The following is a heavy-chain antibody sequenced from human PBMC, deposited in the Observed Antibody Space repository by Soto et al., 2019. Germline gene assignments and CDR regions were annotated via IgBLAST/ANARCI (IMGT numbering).Heavy chain of an antibody. J-gene: IGHJ4*02. CDR3: ARDRSSGYVSYSFEY. D-gene: IGHD3-22*01. V-gene: IGHV4-38-2*02. CDR1: GYLFSSGYY. CDR2: IDYSGKT. Sequence: SETLSLTCAVSGYLFSSGYYWGWGRQTPGKVLGWLGIIDYSGKTNKHVYLKGRVTVSVDLSQNQFSLNLHAVTAADTAVYFFARDRSSGYVSYSFEYWGQGTLVTVSS.